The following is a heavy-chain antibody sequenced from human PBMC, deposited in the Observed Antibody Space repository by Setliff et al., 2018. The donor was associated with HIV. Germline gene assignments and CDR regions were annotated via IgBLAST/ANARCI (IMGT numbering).Heavy chain of an antibody. J-gene: IGHJ5*02. CDR3: ARIQWLVPGGWFDP. V-gene: IGHV4-39*01. CDR1: GGSLSSSSYS. D-gene: IGHD6-19*01. CDR2: IYYSGNT. Sequence: SETLSLTCTVSGGSLSSSSYSWGWIRQPPGKGLEWITIIYYSGNTYYNPSLKSRITLSVDTSKNQFSLRLTSVTASDTAVYYCARIQWLVPGGWFDPLGQGTLVTVSS.